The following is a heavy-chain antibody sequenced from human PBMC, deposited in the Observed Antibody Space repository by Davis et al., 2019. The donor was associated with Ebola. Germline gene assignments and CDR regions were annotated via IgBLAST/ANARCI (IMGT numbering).Heavy chain of an antibody. V-gene: IGHV3-30-3*01. CDR1: GFTFSSYA. CDR3: ARAGQWLAFDY. D-gene: IGHD6-19*01. J-gene: IGHJ4*02. CDR2: ISYDGSNK. Sequence: PGGSLRLSCAASGFTFSSYAMHWVRQAPGKGLEWVAVISYDGSNKYYADSVKGRFTISRDNSKNTLYLQMNSLRAEDTAVYYCARAGQWLAFDYWGQGTLVTVSS.